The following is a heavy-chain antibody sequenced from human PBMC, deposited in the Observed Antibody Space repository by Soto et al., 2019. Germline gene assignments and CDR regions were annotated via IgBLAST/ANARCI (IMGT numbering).Heavy chain of an antibody. CDR1: GYSFTSYW. V-gene: IGHV5-10-1*01. D-gene: IGHD3-10*01. Sequence: PGESLKISCKGSGYSFTSYWISWVRQMPGKGLEWMGRIDPSDSYTNYSPSFQGHVTISADKSISTAYLQWSSLKASDTAMYYCARRFYDYGSGSLYGMDVWGQGTTVTVSS. CDR2: IDPSDSYT. CDR3: ARRFYDYGSGSLYGMDV. J-gene: IGHJ6*02.